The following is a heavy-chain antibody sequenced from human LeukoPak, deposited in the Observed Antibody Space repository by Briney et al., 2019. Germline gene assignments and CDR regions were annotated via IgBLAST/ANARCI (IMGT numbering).Heavy chain of an antibody. CDR1: GFSFNSFW. CDR2: MNEYSTTI. V-gene: IGHV3-74*01. CDR3: ARGGVNPVDH. D-gene: IGHD1-14*01. J-gene: IGHJ4*02. Sequence: GGSLRLSCAASGFSFNSFWMHWVRQAPGKGLVWVSDMNEYSTTIRYADSVKGRFTISRDNAKSILYLQMNNLRAEDTAMYFCARGGVNPVDHWGQGTLVTVSS.